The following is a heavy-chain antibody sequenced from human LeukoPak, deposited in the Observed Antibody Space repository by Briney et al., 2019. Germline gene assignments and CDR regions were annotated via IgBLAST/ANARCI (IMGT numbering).Heavy chain of an antibody. CDR1: GFTFDDYT. CDR2: ISWDGGST. CDR3: AKDMGPFGSGWYGFDY. J-gene: IGHJ4*02. Sequence: PGGSLRLSCAASGFTFDDYTMHWVRQAPGKGLEWVSLISWDGGSTYYADSVKGRFTISRDNSKNSLYPQMNSLRTEDTALYYCAKDMGPFGSGWYGFDYWGQGTLVTVSS. D-gene: IGHD6-19*01. V-gene: IGHV3-43*01.